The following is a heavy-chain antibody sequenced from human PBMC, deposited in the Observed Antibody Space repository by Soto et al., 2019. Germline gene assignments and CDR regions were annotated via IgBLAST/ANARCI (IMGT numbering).Heavy chain of an antibody. Sequence: QVQLVQSGAEVKKPGASVKVSCKASGYTFTSNYIHWVRQAPGQGLEWMGMINPSGGTTTYTQRFQGRVTMTRDTSTSTVYMELSSLRSEDTAVYYCARVSSYCLSTSCYGFWGQGTLVTVSS. J-gene: IGHJ4*02. CDR2: INPSGGTT. CDR1: GYTFTSNY. CDR3: ARVSSYCLSTSCYGF. V-gene: IGHV1-46*01. D-gene: IGHD2-2*01.